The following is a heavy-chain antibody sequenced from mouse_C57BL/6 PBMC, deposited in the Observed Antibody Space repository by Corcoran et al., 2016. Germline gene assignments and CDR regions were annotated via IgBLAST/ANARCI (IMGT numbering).Heavy chain of an antibody. CDR2: IYPGDGDT. J-gene: IGHJ1*03. Sequence: QVQLQQSGAELVKPGASVKISCKASGYAFSSYWMNWVKQRPGKGLEWIGQIYPGDGDTNYNGKFKGKATLTADKSSSTAYMQLSSLTSEDSAVYFCARGPFYYDYGFWYFDVWGTGTTVTVSS. D-gene: IGHD2-4*01. V-gene: IGHV1-80*01. CDR1: GYAFSSYW. CDR3: ARGPFYYDYGFWYFDV.